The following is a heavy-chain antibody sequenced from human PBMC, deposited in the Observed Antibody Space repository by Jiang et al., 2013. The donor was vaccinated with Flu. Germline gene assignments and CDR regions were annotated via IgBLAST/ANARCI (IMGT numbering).Heavy chain of an antibody. D-gene: IGHD2-21*02. CDR2: SSGSGDTT. CDR3: VKVVTAVTYYFDY. J-gene: IGHJ4*02. CDR1: GFILRNYA. V-gene: IGHV3-23*01. Sequence: LESGGGLVQPGGSLRLSCAASGFILRNYAMAWVRQSPGTGLQWVALSSGSGDTTYYADSVKGRFIISRDNSKNTLFLQMNSLSAEDTAVYYCVKVVTAVTYYFDYWGQGTLVSVSS.